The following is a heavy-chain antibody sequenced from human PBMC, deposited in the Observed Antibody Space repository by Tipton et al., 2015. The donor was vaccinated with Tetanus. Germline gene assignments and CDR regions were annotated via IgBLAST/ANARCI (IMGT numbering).Heavy chain of an antibody. CDR2: INEDGSET. CDR1: GYAFNNFS. Sequence: VQLVQSGAEVKKPGASMKVSCKTSGYAFNNFSMTWVRQAPGQGLEWMASINEDGSETYYGDSVKGRFTISRDNAKNSVYLQMNILKVEDTAIYFCARGSGFTGYNNWGQGTLVPVSS. V-gene: IGHV3-7*02. D-gene: IGHD5-24*01. CDR3: ARGSGFTGYNN. J-gene: IGHJ4*02.